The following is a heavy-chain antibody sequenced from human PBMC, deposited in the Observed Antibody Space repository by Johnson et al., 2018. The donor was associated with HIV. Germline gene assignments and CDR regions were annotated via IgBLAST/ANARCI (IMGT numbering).Heavy chain of an antibody. CDR3: AGAPEVWELRHPGTFDV. D-gene: IGHD3-3*01. J-gene: IGHJ3*01. CDR1: GFTFRSYW. V-gene: IGHV3-7*05. Sequence: VQLVESGGGLVQPGGSLRLSCAASGFTFRSYWMSWVRQAPGKVLEWVANIKQHGSEKYYVDSVKGRFTISRDNAKNSLFLQMNSLRAEDTAVYYCAGAPEVWELRHPGTFDVWGQGTLVTVSS. CDR2: IKQHGSEK.